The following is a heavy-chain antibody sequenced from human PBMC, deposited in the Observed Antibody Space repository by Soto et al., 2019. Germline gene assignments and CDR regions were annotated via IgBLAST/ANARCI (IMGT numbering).Heavy chain of an antibody. D-gene: IGHD2-15*01. J-gene: IGHJ4*02. CDR3: TRHAIGVVVPAAIRN. CDR2: IYYTGTS. V-gene: IGHV4-39*01. CDR1: GGSISSSSYY. Sequence: PSETLSLTCAVSGGSISSSSYYWDWIRQPPGKGLEWMGTIYYTGTSNYNPSLKSRVTISVDTSKNQFSLNLSSVTAADTAVYYCTRHAIGVVVPAAIRNWGQGSLVTVSS.